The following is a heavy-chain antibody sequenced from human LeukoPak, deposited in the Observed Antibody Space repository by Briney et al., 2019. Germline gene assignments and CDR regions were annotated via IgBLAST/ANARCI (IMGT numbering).Heavy chain of an antibody. CDR2: ISGSGGST. V-gene: IGHV3-23*01. CDR1: GFTFSSYA. Sequence: GGSLRLSCAASGFTFSSYAMSWVRQAPGKGLEWVSAISGSGGSTYYADSVKGRFTISRDNSKNTLYLQMNSLRAEDTAVYYCAKDFGYCGGDCYLFDYWGQGTLVTVSS. J-gene: IGHJ4*02. D-gene: IGHD2-21*02. CDR3: AKDFGYCGGDCYLFDY.